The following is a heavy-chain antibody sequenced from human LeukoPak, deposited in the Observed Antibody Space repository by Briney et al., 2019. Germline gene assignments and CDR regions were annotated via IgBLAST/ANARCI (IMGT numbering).Heavy chain of an antibody. V-gene: IGHV3-23*01. Sequence: GGSLRLSCAASGFIVSSNYMGWVRQAPGKGLEWVSAISGSGGSTYYADSVKGRFTISRDNSKNTLYLQMNSLRAEDTAVYYCAKDEGTSMAGWFDPWGQGTLVTVSS. CDR1: GFIVSSNY. CDR2: ISGSGGST. J-gene: IGHJ5*02. D-gene: IGHD2-2*01. CDR3: AKDEGTSMAGWFDP.